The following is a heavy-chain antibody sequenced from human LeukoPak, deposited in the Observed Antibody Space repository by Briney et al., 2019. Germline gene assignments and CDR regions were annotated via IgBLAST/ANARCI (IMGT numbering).Heavy chain of an antibody. Sequence: GGSLRLSCAASGFTVSSNYMNWVRQAPGKGLEWVSVIYGGGSTYYADSVKGRFTISRDNSKSTLYLQMNSLRAEDTAVYYCARDLRSPWTYYYYYYMDVWGKGTTVTVSS. CDR1: GFTVSSNY. V-gene: IGHV3-53*01. D-gene: IGHD4-17*01. CDR3: ARDLRSPWTYYYYYYMDV. CDR2: IYGGGST. J-gene: IGHJ6*03.